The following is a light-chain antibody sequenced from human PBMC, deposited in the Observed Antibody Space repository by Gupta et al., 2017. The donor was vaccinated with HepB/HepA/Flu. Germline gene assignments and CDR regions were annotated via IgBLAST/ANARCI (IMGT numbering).Light chain of an antibody. V-gene: IGKV1-9*01. J-gene: IGKJ4*01. CDR3: QQLNSYPLT. Sequence: QLTQSPSFLSASVGDRVTITCRASQGISSYLAWYQQKPGKAPKLLIYAASTLQSGVPSRFSGSGSGTECTLTISSLQPEDFATYYCQQLNSYPLTFGGGTKVEIK. CDR1: QGISSY. CDR2: AAS.